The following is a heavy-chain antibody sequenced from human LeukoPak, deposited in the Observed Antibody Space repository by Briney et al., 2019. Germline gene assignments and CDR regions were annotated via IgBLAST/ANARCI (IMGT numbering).Heavy chain of an antibody. J-gene: IGHJ3*02. CDR2: IDWDDDK. D-gene: IGHD2-15*01. Sequence: SGPTLVNPTQTLTLTCTFSGFSLSTSGMRVSWIRQPPGKALEWLARIDWDDDKFYSTSLKTRLTISKDTSKNQVVLTMTNMDPVDTATYYCARSGPDALYCSGGSCYSIAFDIWGQGTMGTVSS. V-gene: IGHV2-70*04. CDR1: GFSLSTSGMR. CDR3: ARSGPDALYCSGGSCYSIAFDI.